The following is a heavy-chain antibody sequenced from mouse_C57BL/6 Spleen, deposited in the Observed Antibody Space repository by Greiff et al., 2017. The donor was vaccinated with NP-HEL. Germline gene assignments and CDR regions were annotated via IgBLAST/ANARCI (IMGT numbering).Heavy chain of an antibody. Sequence: QVQLQQSGAELARPGASVKLSCKASGYTFTSYGISWVKQRTGQGLEWIGEIYPRSGNTYYNEKFKGKATLTADKSSSTAYMELRSLTSEDSAVYFCARGYYGSSRDWYFDVWGTGTTVTVSS. V-gene: IGHV1-81*01. CDR1: GYTFTSYG. D-gene: IGHD1-1*01. J-gene: IGHJ1*03. CDR2: IYPRSGNT. CDR3: ARGYYGSSRDWYFDV.